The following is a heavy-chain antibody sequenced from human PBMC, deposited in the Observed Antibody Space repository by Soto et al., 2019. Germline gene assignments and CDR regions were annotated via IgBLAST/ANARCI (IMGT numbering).Heavy chain of an antibody. CDR3: AANWRGAYEGLFDL. CDR2: IYSAGTT. J-gene: IGHJ3*01. V-gene: IGHV4-4*07. D-gene: IGHD1-1*01. Sequence: QVQLRESGPGLVKPSETLSLTGNVSGGPISGYYWNWVRQPAGKGLEWIGRIYSAGTTDLNPSRKSRVIMSVNTSSNQFSLKVLSVNAADTAVYYCAANWRGAYEGLFDLWGQGTTVTVSS. CDR1: GGPISGYY.